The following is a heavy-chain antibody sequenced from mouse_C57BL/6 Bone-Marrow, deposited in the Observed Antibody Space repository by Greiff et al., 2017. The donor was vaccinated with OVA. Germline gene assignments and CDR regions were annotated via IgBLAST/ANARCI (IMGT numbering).Heavy chain of an antibody. V-gene: IGHV5-12*01. Sequence: EVNLVESGGGLVQPGGSLKLSCAASGFTFSDYYMYWVRQTPEKRLEWVAYISNGGGSTYYPDTVKGRFTISRDNAKNTLYLQMSRLKSEDTAMYYCARLGLDFDYWGQGTTLTVSS. CDR2: ISNGGGST. J-gene: IGHJ2*01. CDR3: ARLGLDFDY. D-gene: IGHD4-1*01. CDR1: GFTFSDYY.